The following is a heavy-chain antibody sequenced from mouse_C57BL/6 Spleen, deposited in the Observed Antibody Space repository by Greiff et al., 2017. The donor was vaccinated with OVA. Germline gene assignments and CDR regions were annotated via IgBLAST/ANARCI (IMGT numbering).Heavy chain of an antibody. J-gene: IGHJ2*01. CDR3: ASQTSHYYYGLDY. V-gene: IGHV1-26*01. Sequence: VQLQQSGPELVKPGASVKISCKASGYTFTDYYMNWVKQSHGKSLEWIGDINPNNGGTSYNQKFKGKATLTVDKSSSTAYMELRSLTSEDSAVYYCASQTSHYYYGLDYWGQGTTLTVSS. D-gene: IGHD1-1*01. CDR2: INPNNGGT. CDR1: GYTFTDYY.